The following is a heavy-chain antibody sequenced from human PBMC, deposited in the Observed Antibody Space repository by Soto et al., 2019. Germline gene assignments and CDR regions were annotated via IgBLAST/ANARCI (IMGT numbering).Heavy chain of an antibody. D-gene: IGHD4-17*01. CDR1: GGSISSGGYY. J-gene: IGHJ4*02. CDR3: ASTTKLGGDYARYFDY. CDR2: IYYSGST. Sequence: SETLSLTCTVSGGSISSGGYYWSWIRQHPGKGLEWIGYIYYSGSTYYNPSLKSRVTISVDKSKNQFSLKLSSVTAADTAVYYCASTTKLGGDYARYFDYWGQGTLVTVSS. V-gene: IGHV4-31*03.